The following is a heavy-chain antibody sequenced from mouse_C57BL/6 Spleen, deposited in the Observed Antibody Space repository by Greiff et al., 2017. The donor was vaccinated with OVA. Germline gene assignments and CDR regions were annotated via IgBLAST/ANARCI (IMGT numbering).Heavy chain of an antibody. CDR3: ARRYGDYAMDY. Sequence: EVKLVESGGGLVKPGGSLKLSCAASGFTFSDYGMHWVRQAPEKGLEWVAYISSGSSTIYYADTVKGRFTISRDNAKTTLFLQMTSLRSEDTAMYYCARRYGDYAMDYWGQGTSVTVSS. V-gene: IGHV5-17*01. CDR1: GFTFSDYG. J-gene: IGHJ4*01. D-gene: IGHD1-1*02. CDR2: ISSGSSTI.